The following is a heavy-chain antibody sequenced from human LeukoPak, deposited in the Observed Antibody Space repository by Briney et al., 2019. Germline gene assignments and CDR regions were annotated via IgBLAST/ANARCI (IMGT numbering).Heavy chain of an antibody. V-gene: IGHV3-23*01. Sequence: EPGGSLRLSCAPSGFTFSSYAMSWVRQAPGKGLEWVSSISGSGGSTYYADSVKGRFTISRDNSKNTLYLQMNSLRAEDTAVYYCAKLYYDFWSGPLTLFDYWGQGTLVTVSS. CDR2: ISGSGGST. D-gene: IGHD3-3*01. CDR1: GFTFSSYA. CDR3: AKLYYDFWSGPLTLFDY. J-gene: IGHJ4*02.